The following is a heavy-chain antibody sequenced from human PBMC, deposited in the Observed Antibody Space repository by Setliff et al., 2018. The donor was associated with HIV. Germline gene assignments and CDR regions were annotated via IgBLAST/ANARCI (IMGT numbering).Heavy chain of an antibody. Sequence: SETLSLTCVISGGSMGSHYWSWIRQPPGKGLEWIGTVSYSGSTNYNPSLKSRVTISVDTSENQFSLKLSSVTAADTAVYYCATDGGLWFGRHSYLQNWGQGTLVTVSS. D-gene: IGHD3-10*01. CDR1: GGSMGSHY. J-gene: IGHJ1*01. V-gene: IGHV4-59*11. CDR2: VSYSGST. CDR3: ATDGGLWFGRHSYLQN.